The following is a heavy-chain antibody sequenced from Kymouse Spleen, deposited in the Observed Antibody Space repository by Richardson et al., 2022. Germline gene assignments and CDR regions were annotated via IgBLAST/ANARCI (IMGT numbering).Heavy chain of an antibody. D-gene: IGHD1-26*01. J-gene: IGHJ4*02. CDR3: ARGSGSSSGFDY. V-gene: IGHV3-21*03. Sequence: EVQLVESGGGLVKPGGSLRLSCAASGFTFSSYSMNWVRQAPGKGLEWVSSISSSSSYIYYADSVKGRFTISRDNAKNSLYLQMNSLRAEDTAVYYCARGSGSSSGFDYWGQGTLVTVSS. CDR1: GFTFSSYS. CDR2: ISSSSSYI.